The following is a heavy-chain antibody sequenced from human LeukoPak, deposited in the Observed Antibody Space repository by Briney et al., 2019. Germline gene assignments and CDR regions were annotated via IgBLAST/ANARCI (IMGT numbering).Heavy chain of an antibody. V-gene: IGHV3-73*01. D-gene: IGHD4-11*01. J-gene: IGHJ5*02. CDR1: GFTFSGSA. CDR3: TRPRYSNVWFDP. CDR2: IRSKANSYAT. Sequence: GGSLKLSCAASGFTFSGSAMHWVRQASGKGLEWVGRIRSKANSYATAYAASVKGRFTISRDDSKNTAYLQMNSLKTEDTAVYYCTRPRYSNVWFDPWGQGTLVTVSS.